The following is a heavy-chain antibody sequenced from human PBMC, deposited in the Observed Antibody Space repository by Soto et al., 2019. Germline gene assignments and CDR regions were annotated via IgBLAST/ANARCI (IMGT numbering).Heavy chain of an antibody. CDR3: ARGDSGYPYAAAI. D-gene: IGHD5-12*01. CDR1: GGIFSSYS. J-gene: IGHJ3*02. CDR2: IIQMAGMT. V-gene: IGHV1-69*02. Sequence: QVQLVQSGAEVKKHGSSVKVSCKASGGIFSSYSISWVRQAPAQGLERMGRIIQMAGMTHYAQRFQGRVTITADKSTSPAYMEPTSLSSEDTGISYGARGDSGYPYAAAIWGHGTLVTVSS.